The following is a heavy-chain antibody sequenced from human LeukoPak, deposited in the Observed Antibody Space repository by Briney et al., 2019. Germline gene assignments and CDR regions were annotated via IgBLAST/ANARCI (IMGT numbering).Heavy chain of an antibody. J-gene: IGHJ6*03. CDR2: ISPYNGNT. V-gene: IGHV1-18*01. CDR1: GYTFTSYG. D-gene: IGHD2-21*01. CDR3: ARDWCGGDCYYYYYYYMDV. Sequence: ASVKVSCKASGYTFTSYGISWVRQAPGQGLEWMGWISPYNGNTNYAQKLQDRFTLTTDTSTSTAYMELRSLRSDDTAVYYCARDWCGGDCYYYYYYYMDVWGKGTTVTVSS.